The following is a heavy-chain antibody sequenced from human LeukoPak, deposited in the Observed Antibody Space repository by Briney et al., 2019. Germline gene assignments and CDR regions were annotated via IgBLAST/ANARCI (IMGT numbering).Heavy chain of an antibody. D-gene: IGHD3-10*01. V-gene: IGHV4-34*01. CDR1: GGSFGGYY. CDR3: ARVKAYYYGSGSYYNPFDY. J-gene: IGHJ4*02. CDR2: INHSGST. Sequence: SETLSLTCAVYGGSFGGYYWSWIRQPPGKGLEWIGEINHSGSTNYNPSLKSRVAISVDTSKNQFSLKLSSVTAADTAVYYCARVKAYYYGSGSYYNPFDYWGQGTLVTVSS.